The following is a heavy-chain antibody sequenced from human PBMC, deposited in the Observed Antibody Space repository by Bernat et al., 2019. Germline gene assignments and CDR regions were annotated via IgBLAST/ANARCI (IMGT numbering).Heavy chain of an antibody. CDR2: IKSKTNNYAT. CDR3: TKYVGGSTGFDP. D-gene: IGHD3-16*01. V-gene: IGHV3-73*02. CDR1: GFTFSGSA. Sequence: EVQLVESGGGLVQPGGSPKLSCAASGFTFSGSAMHWVRQASGKGLEWVGRIKSKTNNYATAYAASVKGRFTISRDDSTNTAYLQMNSLKTEDTALYYCTKYVGGSTGFDPWGQGTLVTVSS. J-gene: IGHJ5*02.